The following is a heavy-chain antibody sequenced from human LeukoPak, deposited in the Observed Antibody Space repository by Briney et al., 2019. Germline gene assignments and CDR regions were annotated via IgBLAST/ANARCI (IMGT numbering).Heavy chain of an antibody. Sequence: GRSLRLSCAGSGFIFNNYAMHWVRQPPGKGLEWVSGISWNSGTMDYADSVGGRFTISRDNAKNSLYLQMDSLRVEDTAFYYCAKDNRRHYTSGPNPDSLHWGQGALVTVSS. D-gene: IGHD6-19*01. V-gene: IGHV3-9*01. CDR1: GFIFNNYA. J-gene: IGHJ4*02. CDR2: ISWNSGTM. CDR3: AKDNRRHYTSGPNPDSLH.